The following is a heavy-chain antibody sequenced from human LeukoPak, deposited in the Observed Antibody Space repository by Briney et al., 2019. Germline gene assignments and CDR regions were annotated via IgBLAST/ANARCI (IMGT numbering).Heavy chain of an antibody. CDR1: GFTFSSYA. CDR2: ISISVGST. V-gene: IGHV3-23*01. J-gene: IGHJ5*02. CDR3: ASGGGGTWSDP. Sequence: GGSLRLSCAASGFTFSSYAMSWVRQAPGKGLEWVSAISISVGSTYYADSVKGRFTTSRDNSKNMLYLQMNSLRAEDTAVYYCASGGGGTWSDPWGQGTLLTVSS. D-gene: IGHD3-3*01.